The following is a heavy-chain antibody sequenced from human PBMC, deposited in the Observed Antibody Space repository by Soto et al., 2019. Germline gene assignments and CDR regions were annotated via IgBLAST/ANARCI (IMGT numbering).Heavy chain of an antibody. D-gene: IGHD3-3*01. CDR1: GYTFTSYG. V-gene: IGHV1-18*04. J-gene: IGHJ6*02. CDR3: ASEARPVYDFWSGYYTSDGPYYYGMDV. CDR2: ISAYNGNT. Sequence: GASVKVSCKASGYTFTSYGISWVRQAPGQGLEGMGWISAYNGNTNYAQKLQGRVTMTTDTSTRTAYKELRSLRSDDTSAYYCASEARPVYDFWSGYYTSDGPYYYGMDVWGQGTTVTVSS.